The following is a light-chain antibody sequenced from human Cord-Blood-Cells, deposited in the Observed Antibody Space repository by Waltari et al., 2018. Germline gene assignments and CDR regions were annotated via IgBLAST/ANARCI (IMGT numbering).Light chain of an antibody. CDR1: QSVLYRSNNKNH. CDR2: WAS. Sequence: DILMTQYPDSLAVYLGARSTINCQSSQSVLYRSNNKNHLAWYQQKPGQPPKLLIYWASTRESGVPVRFSGSGSGADFTLTISSLQAEDVAVYYCQQYYSTPYTFGQGTKLEIK. CDR3: QQYYSTPYT. V-gene: IGKV4-1*01. J-gene: IGKJ2*01.